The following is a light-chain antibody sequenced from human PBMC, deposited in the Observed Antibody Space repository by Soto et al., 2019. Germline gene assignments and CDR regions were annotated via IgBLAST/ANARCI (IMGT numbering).Light chain of an antibody. CDR1: QSVGSSY. V-gene: IGKV3-20*01. Sequence: EIVLTQSPGTLSVSPGERVTLSCRASQSVGSSYLAWYQQRPGQAPRLLIFGESYRATGIPDRFSGSGYGTDFTLTISRLEPEDFAVYYCQQYSSSPPEFTFGPGTKVDSK. CDR3: QQYSSSPPEFT. CDR2: GES. J-gene: IGKJ3*01.